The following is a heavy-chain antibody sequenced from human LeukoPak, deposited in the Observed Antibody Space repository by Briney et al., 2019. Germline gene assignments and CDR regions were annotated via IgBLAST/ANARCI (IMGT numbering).Heavy chain of an antibody. D-gene: IGHD3/OR15-3a*01. V-gene: IGHV1-24*01. J-gene: IGHJ4*02. Sequence: EASVKVSCKVSGYTLTELSMHWVRQAPGKGLEWMGGFDPEDGETINAQKFQGRVTMTEDTSTDTAYVELSSLRSEDTAVYYCATADLMIYDYWGQGTLVTVSS. CDR1: GYTLTELS. CDR2: FDPEDGET. CDR3: ATADLMIYDY.